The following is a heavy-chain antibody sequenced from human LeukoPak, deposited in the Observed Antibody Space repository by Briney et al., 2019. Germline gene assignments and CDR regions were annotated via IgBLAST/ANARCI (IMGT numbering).Heavy chain of an antibody. Sequence: SETLSLTCTVSGGSISSTSHYWGWIRQPPGKGLEWIGRIFYSGSTYYNPSLKSRVTISVDTSKNHFSLKLGSVTAADTAVYYCASHGGSSGYYYLYWGQGTLVTVSS. D-gene: IGHD3-22*01. CDR3: ASHGGSSGYYYLY. J-gene: IGHJ4*02. CDR1: GGSISSTSHY. CDR2: IFYSGST. V-gene: IGHV4-39*02.